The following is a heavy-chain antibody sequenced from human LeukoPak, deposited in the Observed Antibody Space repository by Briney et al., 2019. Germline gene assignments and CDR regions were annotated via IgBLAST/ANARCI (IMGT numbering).Heavy chain of an antibody. CDR2: IWYDGSSK. CDR3: ARDAPKYSSGWCLGY. CDR1: GFTFSSYG. D-gene: IGHD6-19*01. Sequence: GRSLRLSCAASGFTFSSYGMHWVRQAPGKGLEWVAVIWYDGSSKYYADSVKGRFTISRDNSKNTLYLQMNSLRAEDTAVYYCARDAPKYSSGWCLGYWGQGTLVTVSS. J-gene: IGHJ4*02. V-gene: IGHV3-33*01.